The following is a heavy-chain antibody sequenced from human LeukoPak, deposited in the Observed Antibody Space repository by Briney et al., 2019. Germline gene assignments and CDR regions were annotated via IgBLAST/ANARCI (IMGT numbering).Heavy chain of an antibody. D-gene: IGHD1-26*01. Sequence: PGGSLRLSCAASGFTFSDYYMSWIRQAPGKGLEWVSGISWSSGSIGYADSVKGRFTISRDNAKNSLYLQMNSLRAEDTALYYCAKDHTPGGSYDYYYGMDVWGQGTTVTVSS. J-gene: IGHJ6*02. CDR3: AKDHTPGGSYDYYYGMDV. CDR2: ISWSSGSI. CDR1: GFTFSDYY. V-gene: IGHV3-9*01.